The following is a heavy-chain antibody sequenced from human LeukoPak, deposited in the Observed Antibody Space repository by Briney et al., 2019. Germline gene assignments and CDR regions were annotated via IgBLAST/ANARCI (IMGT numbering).Heavy chain of an antibody. Sequence: SQTLSLTCAISGDSVSSNSAAWNWIRQSPSRGLEWLGRTYYRAKWYNDYTESVKSRITINPDTFKNQFSLQLNSVIPEDTAVYYCARDPSRRGLATPGTWGFDPWGQGTLVTVSS. V-gene: IGHV6-1*01. CDR2: TYYRAKWYN. CDR1: GDSVSSNSAA. J-gene: IGHJ5*02. D-gene: IGHD6-13*01. CDR3: ARDPSRRGLATPGTWGFDP.